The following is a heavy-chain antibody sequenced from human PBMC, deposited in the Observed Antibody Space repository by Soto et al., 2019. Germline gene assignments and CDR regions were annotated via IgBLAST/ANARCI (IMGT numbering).Heavy chain of an antibody. J-gene: IGHJ3*02. CDR3: TSVPNGFMPGDQTFDI. CDR2: IRSKANSYAT. CDR1: GFTFSGSA. Sequence: GGSLRLSCAASGFTFSGSAMHWVRQASGKGLEWVGRIRSKANSYATAYAASVKGRFTISRDDSKNTAYLQMNSLKTEDTAVYYCTSVPNGFMPGDQTFDIWGQGTMVTVSS. V-gene: IGHV3-73*01. D-gene: IGHD7-27*01.